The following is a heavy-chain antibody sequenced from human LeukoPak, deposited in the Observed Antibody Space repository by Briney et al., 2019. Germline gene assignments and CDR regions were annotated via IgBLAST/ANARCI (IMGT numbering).Heavy chain of an antibody. V-gene: IGHV3-30*02. J-gene: IGHJ6*03. D-gene: IGHD2-15*01. CDR3: AKQMVERQQDYYMDV. Sequence: GGSPRLACVASGFTFSSYGMHWVRQAPGKGLEWVAFIRHDESNKFYADSVKGRFTISRDNSKNTLYLQMSSLRAEDTALYYCAKQMVERQQDYYMDVWGKGTSVTVSS. CDR1: GFTFSSYG. CDR2: IRHDESNK.